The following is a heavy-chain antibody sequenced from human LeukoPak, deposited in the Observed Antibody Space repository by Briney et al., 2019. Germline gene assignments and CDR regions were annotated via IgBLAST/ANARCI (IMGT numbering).Heavy chain of an antibody. CDR1: GGSLSGYY. CDR2: INHSGST. J-gene: IGHJ4*02. Sequence: SETLSLTCAVYGGSLSGYYWSWIRQPPGKGLEWIGEINHSGSTNYNPSLKSRVTISVDTSKNQFSLKLSSVTAADTAVYYCVTGYLFDYWGQGTLVTVSS. CDR3: VTGYLFDY. V-gene: IGHV4-34*01. D-gene: IGHD3-9*01.